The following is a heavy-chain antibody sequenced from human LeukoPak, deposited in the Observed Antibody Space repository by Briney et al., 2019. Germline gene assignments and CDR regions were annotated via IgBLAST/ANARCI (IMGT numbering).Heavy chain of an antibody. Sequence: SETLSLTCTVSGGSISSGGYYWSWIRQPPGKGLEWIGEINHSGSTNYNPSLKSRVTISVDTSKNQFSLKLSSVTAADTAVYYCARGLAGTTFYWGQGTLVTVSS. CDR1: GGSISSGGYY. V-gene: IGHV4-39*07. CDR2: INHSGST. CDR3: ARGLAGTTFY. J-gene: IGHJ4*02. D-gene: IGHD1-1*01.